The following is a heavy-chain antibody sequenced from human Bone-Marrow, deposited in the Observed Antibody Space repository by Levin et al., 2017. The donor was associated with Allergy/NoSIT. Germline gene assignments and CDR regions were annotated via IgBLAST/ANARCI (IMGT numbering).Heavy chain of an antibody. V-gene: IGHV3-23*01. CDR2: ISGSGGST. CDR1: GFTFNSYA. D-gene: IGHD1-1*01. J-gene: IGHJ3*02. CDR3: AKGPWTQLGAAFDI. Sequence: PGGSLRLSCAASGFTFNSYAMSWVRQAPGKRLEWVSAISGSGGSTYYADSVKGRFTISRDNSKNTLYLQMNILRADDTAVYYCAKGPWTQLGAAFDIWGQGTMVTVSS.